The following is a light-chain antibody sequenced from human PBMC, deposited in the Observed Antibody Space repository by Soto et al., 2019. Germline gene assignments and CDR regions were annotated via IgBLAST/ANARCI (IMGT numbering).Light chain of an antibody. CDR2: GAS. CDR1: QSVTNSY. Sequence: EIVLTQSPDTLSLSPGEGATLSCRASQSVTNSYLAWYQQKPGQAPRLLIYGASSRATGIPDRFSGSGSETDFTLTISILEPEDFAVYYCQQYSSSPPITFGQGTRLEI. J-gene: IGKJ5*01. CDR3: QQYSSSPPIT. V-gene: IGKV3-20*01.